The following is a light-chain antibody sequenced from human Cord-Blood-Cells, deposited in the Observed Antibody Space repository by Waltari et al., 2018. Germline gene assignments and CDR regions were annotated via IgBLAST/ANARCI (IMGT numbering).Light chain of an antibody. CDR1: LSVLYISNNKNY. J-gene: IGKJ1*01. CDR2: WAS. CDR3: QQYYSTPWT. Sequence: DLVMTKSPDSLAVSLGERATIHGKSRLSVLYISNNKNYLAWYQQKPGQPPKLLIYWASTRESGVPDRFSGSGSGTDFTLTISSLQAEDVAVYYCQQYYSTPWTFGQGTKVEIK. V-gene: IGKV4-1*01.